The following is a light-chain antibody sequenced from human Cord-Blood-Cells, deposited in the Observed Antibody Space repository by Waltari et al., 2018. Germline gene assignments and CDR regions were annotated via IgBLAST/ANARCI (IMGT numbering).Light chain of an antibody. V-gene: IGKV1-5*01. CDR1: QSISSW. CDR2: DAS. Sequence: DIQMTQSPPTLSASVGDRVTIPCRASQSISSWLAWYQQKPGKAPKLLIYDASSLESGVPSRFSVSGSGTEFTLTISSLQPDDFATYYCQQYNSYSPYTFGQGTKLEIK. J-gene: IGKJ2*01. CDR3: QQYNSYSPYT.